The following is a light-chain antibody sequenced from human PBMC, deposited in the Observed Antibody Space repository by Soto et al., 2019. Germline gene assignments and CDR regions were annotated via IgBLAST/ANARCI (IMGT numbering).Light chain of an antibody. CDR1: QSVSSY. V-gene: IGKV3-20*01. CDR3: QQYGSSPIT. J-gene: IGKJ5*01. Sequence: EIVRTQSPATLSLSPGERATLSCRASQSVSSYLAWYQQKPGQAPRLLIYGASSRATGIPDRFSGSGSGTDFTLTISRLEPEDFAVYYCQQYGSSPITFGQGTRLEIK. CDR2: GAS.